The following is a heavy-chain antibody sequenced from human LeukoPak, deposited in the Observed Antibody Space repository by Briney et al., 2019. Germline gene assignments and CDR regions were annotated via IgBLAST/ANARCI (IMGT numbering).Heavy chain of an antibody. Sequence: GASVKVSCKASGYTFNSHGISWVRQAPGQGLEWMGWISAYNGNTNYAQKLQGRVTMTTDTPTSTVYMELRSLRSDDTAVYYCARDPKDYYDSSGYYEDYWGQGTLVTVSS. CDR3: ARDPKDYYDSSGYYEDY. CDR1: GYTFNSHG. CDR2: ISAYNGNT. D-gene: IGHD3-22*01. V-gene: IGHV1-18*04. J-gene: IGHJ4*02.